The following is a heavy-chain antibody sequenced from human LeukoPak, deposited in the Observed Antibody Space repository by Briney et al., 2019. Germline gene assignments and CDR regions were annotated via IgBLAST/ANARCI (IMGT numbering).Heavy chain of an antibody. J-gene: IGHJ3*02. Sequence: SETLSLTCTVSGGSISSYYWSLIRQPPGKGLEWIGYIYYSGSTNYNPSLKSRVTISVDTSKNQFSLKLSSVTAADTAVYYCARVEMQDAFDIWGQGTMVTVSS. CDR2: IYYSGST. V-gene: IGHV4-59*01. CDR1: GGSISSYY. D-gene: IGHD5-24*01. CDR3: ARVEMQDAFDI.